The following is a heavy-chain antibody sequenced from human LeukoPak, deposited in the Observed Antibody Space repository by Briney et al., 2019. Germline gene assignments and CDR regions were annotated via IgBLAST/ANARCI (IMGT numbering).Heavy chain of an antibody. D-gene: IGHD2-21*02. CDR2: ISGDGGST. J-gene: IGHJ4*02. CDR1: GFTFDDYA. CDR3: AKDIVNCGGDCHPYYFDY. V-gene: IGHV3-43*02. Sequence: GGSLRLSCAASGFTFDDYAMHWVRQAPGKGLEWVSLISGDGGSTYYADSVKGRFTISRDNSKNSLYLQMNSLRTEDTALYYCAKDIVNCGGDCHPYYFDYWGQGTLVTVSS.